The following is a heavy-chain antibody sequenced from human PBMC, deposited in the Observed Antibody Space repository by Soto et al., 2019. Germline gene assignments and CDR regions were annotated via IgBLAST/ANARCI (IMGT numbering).Heavy chain of an antibody. CDR3: AKHWGASTYFLGMEV. CDR1: GFTFSNYA. CDR2: ISGSGGST. J-gene: IGHJ6*02. D-gene: IGHD1-26*01. Sequence: EVQLLESGGGLAQPGGSLRLSCAPSGFTFSNYARSWVRQAPGQGLEWVSGISGSGGSTYSADSVKGRFTISRDNSKKTLFLLMKSLRAEDPAVYYCAKHWGASTYFLGMEVWGQGTKVTVSS. V-gene: IGHV3-23*01.